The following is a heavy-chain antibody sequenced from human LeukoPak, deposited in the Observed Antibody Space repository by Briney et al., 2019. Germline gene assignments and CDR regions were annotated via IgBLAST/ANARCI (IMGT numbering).Heavy chain of an antibody. V-gene: IGHV3-7*03. CDR3: TARGTVTSTDDAFDI. Sequence: GGSLRLSCAASGFTFSSFWMNWVRQAPGKGLEWVANIKQDGGEKYYVDSVKGRFTISRDNAKNSLYLQMNSLKTEDTAVYYCTARGTVTSTDDAFDIWGQGTMVTVSS. D-gene: IGHD4-17*01. CDR2: IKQDGGEK. CDR1: GFTFSSFW. J-gene: IGHJ3*02.